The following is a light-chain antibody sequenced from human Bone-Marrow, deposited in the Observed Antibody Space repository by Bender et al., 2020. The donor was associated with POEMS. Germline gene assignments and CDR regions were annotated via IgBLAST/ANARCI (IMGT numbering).Light chain of an antibody. CDR3: LSFTTSGTWV. CDR1: SSDIGTFNY. V-gene: IGLV2-14*03. Sequence: QSALTQPASVSGSPGQPITISCTGSSSDIGTFNYISWYKQLPGKGPKVIIYDVRRRASGVSDRFSGSKSGNTASLTISGLQAEDEADYYCLSFTTSGTWVFGGGTEVTVL. CDR2: DVR. J-gene: IGLJ3*02.